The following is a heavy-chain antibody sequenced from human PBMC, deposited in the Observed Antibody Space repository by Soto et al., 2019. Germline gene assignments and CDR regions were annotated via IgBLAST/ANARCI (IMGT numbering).Heavy chain of an antibody. V-gene: IGHV3-11*01. CDR1: GFTFSDYY. J-gene: IGHJ3*02. CDR3: ARSDPEVHHGAFDI. Sequence: GGSLRLSCAASGFTFSDYYMSWIRQAPGKGLEWVSYISSSGSTIYYADSVKGRFTISRDNAKNSLYLQMNSLRAEDTAVYYCARSDPEVHHGAFDIWGQGTMVTVSS. CDR2: ISSSGSTI.